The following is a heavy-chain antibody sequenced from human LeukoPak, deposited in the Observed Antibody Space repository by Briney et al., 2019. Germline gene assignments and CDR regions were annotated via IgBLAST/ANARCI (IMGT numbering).Heavy chain of an antibody. V-gene: IGHV4-59*01. CDR1: GGSISSYY. Sequence: SETLSLTCTVSGGSISSYYWSWIRQPPGKGLEWIGNIYYSGSTDYNPSLKSRVTISVDTSKNQFSLKLTSVTAADTAMYFCARDLGRNTVFGVKCNWFDPWGQGTLVTVSS. D-gene: IGHD3-3*01. CDR3: ARDLGRNTVFGVKCNWFDP. J-gene: IGHJ5*02. CDR2: IYYSGST.